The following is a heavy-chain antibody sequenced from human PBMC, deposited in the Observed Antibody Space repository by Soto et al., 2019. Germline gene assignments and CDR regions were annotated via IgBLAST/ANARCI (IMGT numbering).Heavy chain of an antibody. CDR1: GGTFHSHG. D-gene: IGHD2-2*02. Sequence: QVQLVQSGAEVKKPGSPVKVSCKASGGTFHSHGISWVRQAPGQGLEWMGGIIPIYGTANYAQKFQGRVTITADKSTRTAYMELSRLRSGDTAVYYCARGGLTTTTRGYIYGIDVWGQGTTVTVSS. CDR3: ARGGLTTTTRGYIYGIDV. CDR2: IIPIYGTA. J-gene: IGHJ6*02. V-gene: IGHV1-69*06.